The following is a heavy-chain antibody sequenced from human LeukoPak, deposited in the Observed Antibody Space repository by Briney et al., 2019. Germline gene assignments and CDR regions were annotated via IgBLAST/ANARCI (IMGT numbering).Heavy chain of an antibody. J-gene: IGHJ6*02. CDR3: AKDKGGYPAKGYHYYGMDV. V-gene: IGHV3-23*01. CDR1: GFTFSSYA. Sequence: GGSLRLSCAASGFTFSSYAMSWVRQAPGKGLEWVSDISGSGGSTYYADSVKGRFTISRDNSQNTLYLQMNSLRAEDTAVYYCAKDKGGYPAKGYHYYGMDVWGQGTTVTVSS. CDR2: ISGSGGST. D-gene: IGHD5-12*01.